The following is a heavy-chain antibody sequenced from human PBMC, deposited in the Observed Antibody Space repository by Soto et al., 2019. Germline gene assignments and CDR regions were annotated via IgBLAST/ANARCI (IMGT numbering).Heavy chain of an antibody. CDR2: IYYSGST. Sequence: PGGSLRLSCAASGFTFSSYSMNWVRQAPGKGLEWIGNIYYSGSTYYNPSLKSRVTISVDRSKNQFSLKLSSVTAADTAVYYCARHRIQLWVLDYWGQGTLVTVSS. V-gene: IGHV4-39*01. CDR1: GFTFSSYSMN. J-gene: IGHJ4*02. CDR3: ARHRIQLWVLDY. D-gene: IGHD5-18*01.